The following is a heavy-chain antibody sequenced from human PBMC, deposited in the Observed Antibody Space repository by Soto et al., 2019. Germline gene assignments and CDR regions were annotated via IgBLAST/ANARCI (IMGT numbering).Heavy chain of an antibody. CDR2: TYYRSKWYN. D-gene: IGHD6-19*01. Sequence: SQTLSLTCAISGDSVSSNSAAWNWIRQSPSRGLEWLGRTYYRSKWYNDYAVSVKSRITINPDTSKNQFSLQLNSVTPEDTAVYYCASNTGIAVAGPLDYWGQGTLVTVSS. CDR1: GDSVSSNSAA. V-gene: IGHV6-1*01. J-gene: IGHJ4*02. CDR3: ASNTGIAVAGPLDY.